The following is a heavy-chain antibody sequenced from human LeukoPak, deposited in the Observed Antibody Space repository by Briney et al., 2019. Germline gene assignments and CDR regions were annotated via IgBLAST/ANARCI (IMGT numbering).Heavy chain of an antibody. Sequence: ASVKVSCKASGYTFTSYGISWVRRAPGQGLEWMGWISAYNGNTNYAQKLQGRVTMTTDTSTSTAYMELRSLRSDDTAVYYCARGDSPCSSTSCYPHDAFDIWGQGTMVTVSS. V-gene: IGHV1-18*01. CDR3: ARGDSPCSSTSCYPHDAFDI. CDR1: GYTFTSYG. J-gene: IGHJ3*02. D-gene: IGHD2-2*01. CDR2: ISAYNGNT.